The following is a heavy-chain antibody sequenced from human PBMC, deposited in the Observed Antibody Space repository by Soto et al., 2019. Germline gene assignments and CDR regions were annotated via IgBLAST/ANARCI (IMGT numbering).Heavy chain of an antibody. CDR1: GYIFSNYY. CDR2: INPSGGTT. J-gene: IGHJ6*02. V-gene: IGHV1-46*01. Sequence: QVQLVQSGAEVKKPGASVKVSCKASGYIFSNYYMHWVRQAPRQGLEWVGIINPSGGTTSYAQKYQGRITMTSNTSTSTFFRELGSLRSEDTTVYYCARGDGRGSSGFYYYYGMDVWGQGTTVTVSS. CDR3: ARGDGRGSSGFYYYYGMDV. D-gene: IGHD6-25*01.